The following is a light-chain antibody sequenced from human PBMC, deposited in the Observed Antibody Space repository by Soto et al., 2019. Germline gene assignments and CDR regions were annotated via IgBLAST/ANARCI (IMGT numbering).Light chain of an antibody. Sequence: VLTQSPGTLSLSPGERATLSGRASQSVSSSYLAWYQQKPGQAPRLLIYGASNRATGVPARFSGSGSGTSFSLTISSLQSEDFAVYYCLQYDDWHRTFGQGTKVDI. V-gene: IGKV3-20*01. CDR2: GAS. CDR3: LQYDDWHRT. J-gene: IGKJ1*01. CDR1: QSVSSSY.